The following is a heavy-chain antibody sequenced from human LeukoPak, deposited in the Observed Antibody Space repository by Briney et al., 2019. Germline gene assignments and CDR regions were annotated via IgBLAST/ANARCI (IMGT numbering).Heavy chain of an antibody. D-gene: IGHD2-15*01. CDR3: ARGGYCSGGSCGVIYYYMDV. CDR2: IIPIFGTA. CDR1: GGTFSSYA. V-gene: IGHV1-69*05. J-gene: IGHJ6*03. Sequence: SVKVSCKASGGTFSSYAISWVRQAPGQGLEWMGRIIPIFGTANYAQKFQGRVTITTDESTSTAYMELSSLRSEDTAVYYCARGGYCSGGSCGVIYYYMDVWGKGTTVTVSS.